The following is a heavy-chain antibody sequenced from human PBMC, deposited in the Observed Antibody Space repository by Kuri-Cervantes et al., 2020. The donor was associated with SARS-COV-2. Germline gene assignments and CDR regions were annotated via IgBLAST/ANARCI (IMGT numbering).Heavy chain of an antibody. CDR3: TTDQILGMQAFDI. CDR1: GFTFSNAW. CDR2: IKSKTDGGTT. D-gene: IGHD7-27*01. Sequence: GESLKISCAASGFTFSNAWMSWVRQAPGKGLEWVGRIKSKTDGGTTDYAAPVKGRFTISRDDSKNTLYLQMNSLKTEDTAVYYCTTDQILGMQAFDIWGQGTMVTVSS. J-gene: IGHJ3*02. V-gene: IGHV3-15*01.